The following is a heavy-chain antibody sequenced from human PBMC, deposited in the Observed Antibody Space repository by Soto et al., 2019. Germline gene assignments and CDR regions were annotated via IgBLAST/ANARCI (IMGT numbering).Heavy chain of an antibody. CDR2: VSPTGDSA. Sequence: EVQLLESGGDLVQPGWSLRLSCSSSGFSFKNYVMNWVRQASGKGLEWVSTVSPTGDSAFYADSVRGRFTISRDNSKNTLYLQMNRLRAEDVAVYYCARSAITASTKWGALDAWGQGTKVTVSS. J-gene: IGHJ3*01. V-gene: IGHV3-23*01. D-gene: IGHD1-7*01. CDR3: ARSAITASTKWGALDA. CDR1: GFSFKNYV.